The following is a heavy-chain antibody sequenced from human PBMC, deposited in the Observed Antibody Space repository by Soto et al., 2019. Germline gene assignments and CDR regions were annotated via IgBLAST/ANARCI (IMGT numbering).Heavy chain of an antibody. CDR2: IIPIFGTS. J-gene: IGHJ5*02. CDR1: GDTFSNYA. V-gene: IGHV1-69*06. Sequence: QVQLVQSGAEVKKPGSSVKVSCKASGDTFSNYAFSWVRQAPGQGLEWMGEIIPIFGTSNYAEKFQGRVTINADKSATTAYMELSSLRSEDSAVYYCARSRIADSGPKWFEPWGQGTLVTVSS. D-gene: IGHD6-13*01. CDR3: ARSRIADSGPKWFEP.